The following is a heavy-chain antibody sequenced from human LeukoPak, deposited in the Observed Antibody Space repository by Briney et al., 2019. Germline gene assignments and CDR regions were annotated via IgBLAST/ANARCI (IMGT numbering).Heavy chain of an antibody. V-gene: IGHV3-23*01. D-gene: IGHD2-15*01. CDR3: AKAPVTSCRGAFCYPFDY. CDR1: GFSFSSYA. CDR2: MSSSDDGR. Sequence: GGSLRLSCAASGFSFSSYAMSWVRQAPGKGLEWVSAMSSSDDGRYYAASVRGRFTISRDTSRSTLYLQMNSLRAEDAAVYYCAKAPVTSCRGAFCYPFDYWGQGTLVTVSS. J-gene: IGHJ4*02.